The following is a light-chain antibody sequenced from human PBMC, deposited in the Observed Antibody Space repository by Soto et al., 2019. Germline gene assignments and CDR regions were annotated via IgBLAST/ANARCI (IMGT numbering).Light chain of an antibody. CDR3: EAWDDSLYGAV. CDR1: SSNIGTNT. Sequence: QSVLTQPPAASGTPGQRVTISCSGSSSNIGTNTVNWYQQLPGTAPKLLIYSNDLRPSGVPDRFSGSKSGTSASLAISGLQSEGEADYYCEAWDDSLYGAVFGGGTKVTVL. CDR2: SND. V-gene: IGLV1-44*01. J-gene: IGLJ2*01.